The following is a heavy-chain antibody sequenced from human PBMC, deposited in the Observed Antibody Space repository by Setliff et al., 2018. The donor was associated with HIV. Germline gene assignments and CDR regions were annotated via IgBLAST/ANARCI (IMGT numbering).Heavy chain of an antibody. D-gene: IGHD3-10*01. CDR1: GYLFTGYY. J-gene: IGHJ4*02. Sequence: ASVKVSCKASGYLFTGYYMHWVRQAPGQGREWMGWINVNSGGTKYAQKFQGRVTMTRDTSISTAYMEVSSLRSDDTAVYYCAREGSPIYYFDYWSQGTLVTVSS. CDR3: AREGSPIYYFDY. CDR2: INVNSGGT. V-gene: IGHV1-2*02.